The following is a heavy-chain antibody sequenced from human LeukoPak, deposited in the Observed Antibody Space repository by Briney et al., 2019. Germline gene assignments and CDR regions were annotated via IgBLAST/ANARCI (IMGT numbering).Heavy chain of an antibody. D-gene: IGHD5-24*01. CDR2: ISGSGDST. J-gene: IGHJ4*02. CDR1: GFTFSSYT. V-gene: IGHV3-23*01. CDR3: AKSRANDGYTYVYYFDY. Sequence: GGSLGLSCTASGFTFSSYTMSWARQAPGKGLEWVSAISGSGDSTYYADSVKGRFTISRDNSKNTLYLQMNSLRAEDTAVYYCAKSRANDGYTYVYYFDYWGQGSLVTVSS.